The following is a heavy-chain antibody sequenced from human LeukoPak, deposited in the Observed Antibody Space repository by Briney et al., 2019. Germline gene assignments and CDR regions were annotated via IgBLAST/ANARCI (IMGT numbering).Heavy chain of an antibody. CDR2: ISGSGGST. CDR1: GFTFSSYA. Sequence: GGSLRLSCAASGFTFSSYAMSWVRQAPGKGLEWVTAISGSGGSTYYADSVKGRFTISRDNSKNTLYLQMNSLRAEDTAVYYCVKDGRIVGATVDYWGQGTLVTVSS. D-gene: IGHD1-26*01. V-gene: IGHV3-23*01. CDR3: VKDGRIVGATVDY. J-gene: IGHJ4*02.